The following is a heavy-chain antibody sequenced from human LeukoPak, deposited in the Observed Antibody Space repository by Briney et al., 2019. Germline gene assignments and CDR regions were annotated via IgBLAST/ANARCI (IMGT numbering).Heavy chain of an antibody. CDR3: ARHDYGDLRFDY. Sequence: GGSLRLSCAASGFTFSSYGMHWVRQAPGKGLEWVAVIWYDGSNKYYADSVKGRFTISRDNSKNTLYLQMNSLRAEDTAVYYCARHDYGDLRFDYWGQGTLVTVSS. D-gene: IGHD4-17*01. CDR1: GFTFSSYG. CDR2: IWYDGSNK. V-gene: IGHV3-33*01. J-gene: IGHJ4*02.